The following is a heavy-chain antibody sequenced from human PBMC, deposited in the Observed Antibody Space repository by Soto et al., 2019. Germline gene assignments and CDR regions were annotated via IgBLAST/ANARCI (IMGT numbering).Heavy chain of an antibody. CDR2: IWYDGSNK. J-gene: IGHJ6*02. D-gene: IGHD2-15*01. V-gene: IGHV3-33*01. CDR1: GFTFSSYG. CDR3: AREVVVVVDATDGMDV. Sequence: QVQLVESGGGVVQPGRSLRLSCAASGFTFSSYGVHWVRQAPGKGLEWVAVIWYDGSNKYYADSVKGRFTISRDNSKNTLYLQMNSLRAEDTAVYYCAREVVVVVDATDGMDVWGQGTTVTVSS.